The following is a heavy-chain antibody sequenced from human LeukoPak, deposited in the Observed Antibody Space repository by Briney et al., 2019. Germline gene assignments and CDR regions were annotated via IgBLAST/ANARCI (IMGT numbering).Heavy chain of an antibody. Sequence: GGSLRLSCVASGFSFSRYDMHWVRQAPGKGLEWLAFVRFDGRETFYADSVKGRFTISRDNSNNILYLQMNSLRPDDTAVYYCSTEERCIFSNCATPFYYWGQGTLVPV. D-gene: IGHD1-1*01. CDR1: GFSFSRYD. CDR2: VRFDGRET. CDR3: STEERCIFSNCATPFYY. V-gene: IGHV3-30*02. J-gene: IGHJ4*02.